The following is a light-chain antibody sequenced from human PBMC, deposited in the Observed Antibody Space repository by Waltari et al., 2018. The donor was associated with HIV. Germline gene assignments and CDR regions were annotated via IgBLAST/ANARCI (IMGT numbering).Light chain of an antibody. Sequence: IVMTQSPLSLPVTHGEPASIPRWSSQSLLNSNTYTYLDWYLQKPGQSPHLLIYLASNRASGVPDRFSGSQSGTDFTLKISRVEAEDVGVYYCMQALQTPYTFGQGTKLEIK. CDR1: QSLLNSNTYTY. J-gene: IGKJ2*01. V-gene: IGKV2-28*01. CDR3: MQALQTPYT. CDR2: LAS.